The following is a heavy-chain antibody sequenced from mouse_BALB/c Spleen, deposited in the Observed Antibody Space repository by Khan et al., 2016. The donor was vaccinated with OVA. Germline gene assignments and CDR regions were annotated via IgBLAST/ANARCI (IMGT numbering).Heavy chain of an antibody. Sequence: QIQLVQSGPELVRPGVSVKLPCKGSGYTFTDYAMHWVKQSHAKSLEWIGLISTYSGNTNYRQTFKGKATMTVDKSSSTAYMELARLTHEDFAIEYCTSPAYDGYHDYWGQGTTLTVSA. J-gene: IGHJ2*01. CDR2: ISTYSGNT. D-gene: IGHD2-3*01. CDR3: TSPAYDGYHDY. V-gene: IGHV1S137*01. CDR1: GYTFTDYA.